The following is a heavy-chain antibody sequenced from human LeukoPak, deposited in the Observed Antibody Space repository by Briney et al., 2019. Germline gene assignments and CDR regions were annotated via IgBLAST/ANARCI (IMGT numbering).Heavy chain of an antibody. CDR2: IYYSGST. V-gene: IGHV4-59*01. CDR1: GGSISSYY. J-gene: IGHJ4*02. CDR3: ARGVLYCSGGSCYLPLFDY. Sequence: PSETLSLTCTVSGGSISSYYWSWIRQPRGKGLEWIGYIYYSGSTNYNPSLKSRVTISVDTSKNQFSLKLSSVTAADTAVYYWARGVLYCSGGSCYLPLFDYWGQGTLVTVSS. D-gene: IGHD2-15*01.